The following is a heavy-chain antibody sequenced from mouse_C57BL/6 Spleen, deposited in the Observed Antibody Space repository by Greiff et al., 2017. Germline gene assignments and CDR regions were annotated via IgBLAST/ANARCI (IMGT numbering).Heavy chain of an antibody. J-gene: IGHJ4*01. CDR1: GYTFTDSN. CDR2: INPNNDGT. CDR3: ARWGWGGAMDY. Sequence: EVQLQESGPELVKPGASVKMSCKASGYTFTDSNMHWVKQSHGKSLAWIGYINPNNDGTSYNQKFKGKATLHVNTSSIPADMELRSLTWEDSAVYYVARWGWGGAMDYWGQGTSVTVSS. D-gene: IGHD1-1*02. V-gene: IGHV1-22*01.